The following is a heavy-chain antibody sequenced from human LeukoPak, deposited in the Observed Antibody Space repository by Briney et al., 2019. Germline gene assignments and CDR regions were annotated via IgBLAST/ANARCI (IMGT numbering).Heavy chain of an antibody. CDR1: GFTLYHYG. Sequence: GGSLRLSCAASGFTLYHYGMSWFRQAPGKRLEWVSSIHGGDSSGVTTFYADSVKGRFTISRDNSKNTLYLQINSLRVEDTAVYYCAKDGTVVPAADWFDPWGQGTLVTVSS. D-gene: IGHD2-2*01. CDR2: IHGGDSSGVTT. CDR3: AKDGTVVPAADWFDP. V-gene: IGHV3-23*01. J-gene: IGHJ5*02.